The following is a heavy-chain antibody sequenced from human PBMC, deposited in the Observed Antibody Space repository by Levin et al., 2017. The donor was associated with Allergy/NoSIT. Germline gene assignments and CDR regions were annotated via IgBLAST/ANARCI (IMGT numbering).Heavy chain of an antibody. J-gene: IGHJ3*02. CDR1: GDSISSGDYS. CDR3: ARDGGEYNYGYGAFDI. CDR2: LYHSGST. V-gene: IGHV4-30-2*01. Sequence: SQTLSLTCAVSGDSISSGDYSWSWIRQPPGEGLEWIGYLYHSGSTYYNPSLRSRVTMSVGGSNDQFSLKLSSVTAADTAVYYCARDGGEYNYGYGAFDIWGQGIMVTVSS. D-gene: IGHD5-18*01.